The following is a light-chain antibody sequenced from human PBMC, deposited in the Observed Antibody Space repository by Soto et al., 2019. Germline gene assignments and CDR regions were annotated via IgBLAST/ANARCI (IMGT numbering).Light chain of an antibody. CDR3: QQYDSWT. J-gene: IGKJ1*01. CDR1: QSVSSSN. CDR2: AAS. Sequence: DIVLTQSPGTLSLSPGERATLSCRASQSVSSSNLAWYQQKPAQAPRLLIYAASRRAPGIPERFSGSGSGTDFTLTISRLEPEDFAVYYCQQYDSWTFGQGTKVEIK. V-gene: IGKV3-20*01.